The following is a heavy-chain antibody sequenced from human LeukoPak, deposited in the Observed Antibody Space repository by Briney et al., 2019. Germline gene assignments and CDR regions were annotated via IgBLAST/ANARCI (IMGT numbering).Heavy chain of an antibody. Sequence: GGSLRLSCAASGFTFSTYGMHWVRQAPGKGLEWVAVISYDGSNKYYADSVKGRFTISRDNSKNTLYLQMNSLRAEDTAVYYCASDQTYYDSSGYYYFDYWGQGTLVTVSP. CDR3: ASDQTYYDSSGYYYFDY. CDR2: ISYDGSNK. D-gene: IGHD3-22*01. V-gene: IGHV3-30*03. CDR1: GFTFSTYG. J-gene: IGHJ4*02.